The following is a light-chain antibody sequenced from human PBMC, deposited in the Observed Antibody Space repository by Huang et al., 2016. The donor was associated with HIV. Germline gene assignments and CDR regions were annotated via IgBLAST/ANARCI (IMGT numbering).Light chain of an antibody. CDR3: LQYYRSPQT. Sequence: DIVMTQSPDSLAVSLGERATLNCRSSQSVFSTSTSKDYLGWFHQKPGQPPKLLLFWASTREAGVPDRFSGSGSGTHFTLTIDNLEAEDAAIYYCLQYYRSPQTFGQGTRVEVK. V-gene: IGKV4-1*01. J-gene: IGKJ1*01. CDR1: QSVFSTSTSKDY. CDR2: WAS.